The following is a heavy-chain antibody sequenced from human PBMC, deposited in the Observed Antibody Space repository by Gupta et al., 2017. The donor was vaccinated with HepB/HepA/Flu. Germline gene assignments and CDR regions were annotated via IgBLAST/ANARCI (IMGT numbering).Heavy chain of an antibody. Sequence: QVQLQESGPGLVKPSETLSLPCTVSGGSISRYYWSWIRQPPGKGLEWIGYIQYSGRANYNPSLKRRVTISVGPSTCQFSLKLTSVTAADTAVYYCAYGEDYNSGCFDYWGQVTLVTDAS. CDR2: IQYSGRA. D-gene: IGHD5-24*01. V-gene: IGHV4-59*01. CDR1: GGSISRYY. J-gene: IGHJ4*02. CDR3: AYGEDYNSGCFDY.